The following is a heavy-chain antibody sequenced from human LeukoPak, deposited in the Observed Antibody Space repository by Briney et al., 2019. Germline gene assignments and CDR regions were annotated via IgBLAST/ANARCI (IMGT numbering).Heavy chain of an antibody. J-gene: IGHJ6*02. CDR2: AYHSGGT. D-gene: IGHD6-19*01. CDR1: GASITTDSYY. V-gene: IGHV4-39*01. CDR3: GRHLSPGWPYHYGLDF. Sequence: PSETLSLTCTVSGASITTDSYYWGWIRQPPGKGLEWVGSAYHSGGTYYSPSLQSRITISVDTSKNQFSLRLNSVTAADTAVYYCGRHLSPGWPYHYGLDFWGQGTTVTVSS.